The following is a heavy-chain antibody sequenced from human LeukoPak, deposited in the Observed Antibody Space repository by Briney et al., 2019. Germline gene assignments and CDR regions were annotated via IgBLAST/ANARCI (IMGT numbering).Heavy chain of an antibody. CDR3: ARVGVGIAYYYGMDV. V-gene: IGHV3-7*01. J-gene: IGHJ6*02. Sequence: GGSLRLSCVASGFSISSHWMSWVRQAPGKGLEWVASLKEDVSARNLVDSVKGRFTISTDNAKNSLYLQMNSLRVEDTAVYYCARVGVGIAYYYGMDVWGQGTTVTVSS. D-gene: IGHD2-21*01. CDR1: GFSISSHW. CDR2: LKEDVSAR.